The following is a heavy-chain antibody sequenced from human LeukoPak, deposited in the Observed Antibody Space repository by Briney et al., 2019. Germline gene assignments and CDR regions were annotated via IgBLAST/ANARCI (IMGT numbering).Heavy chain of an antibody. CDR3: ARETGGVYYYYYGMDV. D-gene: IGHD3-10*01. CDR1: GYTFTSYG. Sequence: GASVKVSCKASGYTFTSYGISWMRQAPGQGLEWMGWISTYNGNTDYAQKLQGRVTMTTDTSTSTAYMELRSLRSDDTAVYYCARETGGVYYYYYGMDVWGQGTTVTVSS. V-gene: IGHV1-18*01. CDR2: ISTYNGNT. J-gene: IGHJ6*02.